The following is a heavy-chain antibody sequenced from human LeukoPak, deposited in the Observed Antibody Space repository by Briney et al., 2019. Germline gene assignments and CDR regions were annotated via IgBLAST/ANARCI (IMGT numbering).Heavy chain of an antibody. V-gene: IGHV3-9*01. CDR3: AKVVVTMGGFDY. J-gene: IGHJ4*02. Sequence: GRSLRLSCAASGFTFDDYAMHWVRQAPGKGLEWVSGISWNSGSIGYADSVKGRFTISRDNAKNSLYLQMNSLRAEDTALYYCAKVVVTMGGFDYWGQGTLVTVSS. CDR2: ISWNSGSI. CDR1: GFTFDDYA. D-gene: IGHD2-15*01.